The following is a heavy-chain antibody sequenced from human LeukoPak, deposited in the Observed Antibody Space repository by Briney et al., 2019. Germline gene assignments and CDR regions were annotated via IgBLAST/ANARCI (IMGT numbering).Heavy chain of an antibody. D-gene: IGHD1-26*01. J-gene: IGHJ2*01. CDR2: IYYSGST. V-gene: IGHV4-59*01. Sequence: KPSETLSLTCTVSGGSISSYYWSWIRQPPGKGLEWIGYIYYSGSTNYNPSLKSRVTISVDASKSQFSLKLNSVTAADTAVYFCARGGWSLDLWGRGTLVTVLS. CDR1: GGSISSYY. CDR3: ARGGWSLDL.